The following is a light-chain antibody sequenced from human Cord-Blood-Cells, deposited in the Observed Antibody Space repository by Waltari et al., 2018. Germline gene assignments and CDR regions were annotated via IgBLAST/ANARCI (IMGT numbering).Light chain of an antibody. CDR1: SSDVGSYNL. CDR3: CSYAGSSTWV. J-gene: IGLJ3*02. Sequence: QSALTQPASVSGSPGQSITISCTGTSSDVGSYNLVSWYQQHPGKAPKPMIYEGSKRPSGVSNRFSGSTSGNTASLTISGLQAEDEADYYCCSYAGSSTWVFGGGTKLTVL. V-gene: IGLV2-23*01. CDR2: EGS.